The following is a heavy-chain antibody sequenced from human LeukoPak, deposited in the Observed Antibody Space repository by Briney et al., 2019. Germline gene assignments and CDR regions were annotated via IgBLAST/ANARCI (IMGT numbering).Heavy chain of an antibody. CDR2: IWYDGSNK. J-gene: IGHJ4*02. V-gene: IGHV3-33*01. Sequence: GRSLRLSCAASGFTFSSYGMHWVRQAPGKGLEWVAVIWYDGSNKYYADSVKGRFTISRDNSKNTLYLQMISLRAEDTAVYYCARDPRRRYCSGGSCNHFDYWGQGTLVTVSS. CDR3: ARDPRRRYCSGGSCNHFDY. D-gene: IGHD2-15*01. CDR1: GFTFSSYG.